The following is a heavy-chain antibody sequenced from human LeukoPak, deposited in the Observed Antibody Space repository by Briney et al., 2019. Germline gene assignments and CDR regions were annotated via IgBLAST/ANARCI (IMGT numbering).Heavy chain of an antibody. Sequence: PSETLSLTCTVSGGSTNTGGYFWSWIRQPPGKGLEWIGYVSRTGRTSYNPSLDSRVTISLDRSRNQFSLRLTSVTAADSAMYYCATEGQCGFTTCPGLQFWGQGILVSVSS. CDR1: GGSTNTGGYF. CDR2: VSRTGRT. CDR3: ATEGQCGFTTCPGLQF. J-gene: IGHJ4*02. V-gene: IGHV4-30-2*01. D-gene: IGHD2-2*01.